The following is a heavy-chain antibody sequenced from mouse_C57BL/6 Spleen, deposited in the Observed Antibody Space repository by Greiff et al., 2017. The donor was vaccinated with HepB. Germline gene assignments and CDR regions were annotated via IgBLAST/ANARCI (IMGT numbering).Heavy chain of an antibody. D-gene: IGHD1-1*01. V-gene: IGHV1-4*01. CDR3: ARVSSYWYFDV. CDR1: GYTFTSYT. J-gene: IGHJ1*03. CDR2: INPSSGYT. Sequence: QVQLQQSGAELARPGASVKMSCKASGYTFTSYTMHWVKQRPGQGLEWIGYINPSSGYTKYNQKFKDTAILTANKSSSTAYMQLSSLTSEDYAVYYCARVSSYWYFDVWGTGTTVTVSS.